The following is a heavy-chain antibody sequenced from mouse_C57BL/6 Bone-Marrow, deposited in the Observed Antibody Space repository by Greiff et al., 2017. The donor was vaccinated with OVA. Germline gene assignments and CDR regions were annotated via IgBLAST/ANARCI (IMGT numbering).Heavy chain of an antibody. V-gene: IGHV1-50*01. Sequence: HVQLQQPGAELVKPGASVKLSCKASGYTFPSYWVQGVKQRPGQGLEWIGEIDPSDSYTNYNQKFKGKATLTVDTSSSTAYMQLSSLTSEDSAVYYCASAVFAYWGQGTLVTVSA. CDR3: ASAVFAY. CDR2: IDPSDSYT. J-gene: IGHJ3*01. CDR1: GYTFPSYW.